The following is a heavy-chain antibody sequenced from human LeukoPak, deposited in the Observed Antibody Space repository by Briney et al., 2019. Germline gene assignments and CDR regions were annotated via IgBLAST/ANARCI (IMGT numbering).Heavy chain of an antibody. J-gene: IGHJ4*02. CDR1: GFTFNSYG. Sequence: HPGGSLRLSCAASGFTFNSYGMHWVRQAPGKGLEWVAFLRYDGSNKYHADSVEGRFTISRDNSKNTLYLQMNSLRAEDTAVYYCAKDQGRIQLYLLPYFDFWGRGTLVTVSS. D-gene: IGHD5-18*01. CDR2: LRYDGSNK. V-gene: IGHV3-30*02. CDR3: AKDQGRIQLYLLPYFDF.